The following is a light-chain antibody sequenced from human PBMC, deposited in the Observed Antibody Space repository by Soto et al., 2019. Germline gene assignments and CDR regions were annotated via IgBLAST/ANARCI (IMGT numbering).Light chain of an antibody. CDR2: GAS. J-gene: IGKJ4*01. CDR1: QSVSSSY. Sequence: PGERVTLSCRASQSVSSSYLTSFQQKPGQAPRLLIYGASTRATGIPARFSGSGSGTDFTLTISSLEPEDFAVYYCQQRSNWPLTFGGGTKVDIK. V-gene: IGKV3D-20*02. CDR3: QQRSNWPLT.